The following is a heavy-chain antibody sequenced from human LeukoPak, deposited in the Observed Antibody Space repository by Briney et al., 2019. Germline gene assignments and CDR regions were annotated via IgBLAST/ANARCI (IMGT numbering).Heavy chain of an antibody. V-gene: IGHV3-30-3*01. J-gene: IGHJ5*02. CDR2: ISYDGSNK. CDR1: GFIFSNYA. Sequence: GALRLSCAASGFIFSNYAMHWVRPAPGKGLEWVAVISYDGSNKYYADSVKGRFTISRDNSKNTLFLQMNSLKPEDTAVYYCARDLDSSSWYILWFDPWGQGTLVTVSS. CDR3: ARDLDSSSWYILWFDP. D-gene: IGHD6-13*01.